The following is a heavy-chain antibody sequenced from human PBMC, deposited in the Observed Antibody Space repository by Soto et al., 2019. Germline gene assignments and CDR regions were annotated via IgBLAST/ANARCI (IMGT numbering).Heavy chain of an antibody. CDR3: AKDLSVGIVLPGTLDF. CDR2: INWKGGNI. CDR1: GFTFDDYA. D-gene: IGHD6-19*01. J-gene: IGHJ4*02. Sequence: PGGSLRLSCAASGFTFDDYAMHWVRQAPGKGLEWVSGINWKGGNIGYADSVKGRFTISRDNAKSSLYLHMNSLRPEDTALYYCAKDLSVGIVLPGTLDFWGQGTLVTVSS. V-gene: IGHV3-9*01.